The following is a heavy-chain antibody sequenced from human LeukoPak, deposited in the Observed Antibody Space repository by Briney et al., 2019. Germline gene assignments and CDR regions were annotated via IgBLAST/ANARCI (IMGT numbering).Heavy chain of an antibody. V-gene: IGHV3-30*18. D-gene: IGHD6-13*01. Sequence: GGSLRLSCAASGFTFSSYGMHWVRQAPGKGLECVAVISYDGSNKYYADSVKGRFTISRDNSKNTLYLQMNSLGAEDTAVYYCTKSGIAAAGSLVYFDYWGQGTLVTASS. CDR3: TKSGIAAAGSLVYFDY. CDR1: GFTFSSYG. J-gene: IGHJ4*02. CDR2: ISYDGSNK.